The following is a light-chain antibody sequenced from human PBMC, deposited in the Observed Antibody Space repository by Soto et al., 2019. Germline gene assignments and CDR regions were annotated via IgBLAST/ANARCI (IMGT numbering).Light chain of an antibody. CDR1: QVFSSSY. V-gene: IGKV3-20*01. CDR2: GAS. Sequence: EIVLTQSPGTLSLSRGERATLSCRASQVFSSSYLAWYQQKPGQAPRLLIYGASIRATGIPDRFSGSGSGRDFTLTISRLEPEDFAVYYCQQYRTFGQGTKVDIK. J-gene: IGKJ1*01. CDR3: QQYRT.